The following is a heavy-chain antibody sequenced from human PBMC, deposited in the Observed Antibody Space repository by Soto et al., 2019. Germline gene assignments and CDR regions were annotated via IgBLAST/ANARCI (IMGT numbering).Heavy chain of an antibody. V-gene: IGHV3-7*05. D-gene: IGHD2-8*02. CDR2: IKQDGSEK. J-gene: IGHJ3*02. Sequence: EVQLVESGGGLVQPGGSLRLSCAGSGFTFSNYWMNWVRQAPGKGLEWVANIKQDGSEKNYVYSVKGRFTISRDNAKNSLYLKMNGLRVEDTAVYYCVVSTSTFGIWGEGAMVTVSS. CDR1: GFTFSNYW. CDR3: VVSTSTFGI.